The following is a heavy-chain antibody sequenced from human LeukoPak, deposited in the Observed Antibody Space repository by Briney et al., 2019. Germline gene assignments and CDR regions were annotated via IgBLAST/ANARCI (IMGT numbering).Heavy chain of an antibody. J-gene: IGHJ6*04. CDR1: GDSMISYY. CDR3: ARKRFLEWFLDV. D-gene: IGHD3-3*01. CDR2: VYSTGTT. Sequence: SSETPSLTCTVSGDSMISYYWSWIRQPAGKGLEWIGRVYSTGTTTYNPSVECRVTMSVDTSKNQVSLKLTSVTAADTAVYYCARKRFLEWFLDVWGKGTTVTVSS. V-gene: IGHV4-4*07.